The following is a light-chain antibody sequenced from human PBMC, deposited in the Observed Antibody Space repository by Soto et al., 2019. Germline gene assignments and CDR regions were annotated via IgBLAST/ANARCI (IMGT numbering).Light chain of an antibody. CDR2: DAS. Sequence: DVQLTQSPSSLSASVGDRVTITCQASQDITTYLPWYQQKPGKAPKLLISDASSLAPGVPSRFSGSGSGTDFSFTISSLQPEDSGIYYCQQYYDLPPLTFGGGSTVE. J-gene: IGKJ4*01. CDR1: QDITTY. V-gene: IGKV1-33*01. CDR3: QQYYDLPPLT.